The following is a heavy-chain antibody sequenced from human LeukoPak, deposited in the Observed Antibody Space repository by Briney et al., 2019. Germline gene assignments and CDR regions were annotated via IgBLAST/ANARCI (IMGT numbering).Heavy chain of an antibody. D-gene: IGHD2-8*02. Sequence: SEALSHTCAVSGGSISSYDWSWIRQPAGKGLEWIGRIFTTGGTNYDPSLQSRVTMSIDTSKNQFSLKLRSVTAADTAVYYCARGAGGSHHYFDYWGQGTLVTVSS. CDR1: GGSISSYD. V-gene: IGHV4-4*07. CDR2: IFTTGGT. J-gene: IGHJ4*02. CDR3: ARGAGGSHHYFDY.